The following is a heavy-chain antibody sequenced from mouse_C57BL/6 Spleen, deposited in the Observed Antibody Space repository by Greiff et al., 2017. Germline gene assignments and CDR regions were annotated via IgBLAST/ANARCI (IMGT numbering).Heavy chain of an antibody. CDR2: INPGSGGT. Sequence: QVQLQQSGAELVRPGTSVKVSCKASGYAFTNYLIEWAKQRPGQGLEWIGVINPGSGGTNYNENFKGKATLTADKSSSTAYMPLSILTSEDSAVYFCARSGWLLGFAYWGQGTLVTVSA. CDR3: ARSGWLLGFAY. J-gene: IGHJ3*01. D-gene: IGHD2-3*01. V-gene: IGHV1-54*01. CDR1: GYAFTNYL.